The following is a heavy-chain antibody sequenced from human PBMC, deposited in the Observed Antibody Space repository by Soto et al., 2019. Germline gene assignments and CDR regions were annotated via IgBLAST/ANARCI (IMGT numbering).Heavy chain of an antibody. V-gene: IGHV1-18*01. J-gene: IGHJ6*02. CDR3: AREAQTYSGMDV. CDR1: GYTFSNHG. CDR2: IGAYNGNT. Sequence: ASVKVSCKASGYTFSNHGITWVRQAPGQGLEWMGWIGAYNGNTHYTQSLQGRVTMTTDTSTSTAYMELRSLRSDDTAMYYCAREAQTYSGMDVWGQGTTVTVSS.